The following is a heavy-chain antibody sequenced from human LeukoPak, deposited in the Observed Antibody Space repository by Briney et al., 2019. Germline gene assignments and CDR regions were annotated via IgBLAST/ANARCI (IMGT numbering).Heavy chain of an antibody. V-gene: IGHV4-34*01. CDR2: INHSGST. D-gene: IGHD3-16*02. CDR1: GGSFSGYY. Sequence: SETLSLTCAVYGGSFSGYYWSWIRQPPGKGLEWIGEINHSGSTNYNPSLKSRVIISVDTSKNQFSLKLSSVTAADTAVYYCARRRKFTFGGVIVSAFDIWGQGTMVTVSS. CDR3: ARRRKFTFGGVIVSAFDI. J-gene: IGHJ3*02.